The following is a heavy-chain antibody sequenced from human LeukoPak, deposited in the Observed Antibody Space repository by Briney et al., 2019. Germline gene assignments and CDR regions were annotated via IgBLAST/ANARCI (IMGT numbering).Heavy chain of an antibody. V-gene: IGHV1-2*06. D-gene: IGHD2-21*02. CDR1: GYTFTGYY. Sequence: ASVKVSCKASGYTFTGYYMHWVRQAPGQGLEWMGRINPNSGGTNYAQKFQGRVTMTRDTSISTAYMELSRLRSDDTAVYYCARANQPAIVVVTALDYWGPGTLVTVSP. CDR2: INPNSGGT. J-gene: IGHJ4*02. CDR3: ARANQPAIVVVTALDY.